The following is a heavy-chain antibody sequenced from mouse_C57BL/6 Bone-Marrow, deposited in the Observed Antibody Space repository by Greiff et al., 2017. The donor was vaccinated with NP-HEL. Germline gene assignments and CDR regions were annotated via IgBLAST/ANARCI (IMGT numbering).Heavy chain of an antibody. D-gene: IGHD4-1*01. Sequence: DVMLVESGGGLVQPGGSLKLSCAASGFTFSDYYMYWVRQTPEKRLEWVAYISNGGGSTYYPDTVKGRFTISRDNAKNTLYLQMSRLKSEDTAMYYCARQRTGTSWFAYWGQGTLVTVSA. CDR2: ISNGGGST. V-gene: IGHV5-12*01. J-gene: IGHJ3*01. CDR3: ARQRTGTSWFAY. CDR1: GFTFSDYY.